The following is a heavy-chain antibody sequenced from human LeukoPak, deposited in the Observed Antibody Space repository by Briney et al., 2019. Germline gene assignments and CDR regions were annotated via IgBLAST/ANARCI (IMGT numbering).Heavy chain of an antibody. CDR2: IIPILGIA. D-gene: IGHD5-12*01. Sequence: ASVKVSCKAFGGTFSSYAISWVRQAPGQGLEWMGRIIPILGIANYAQKFQGRVTITADKSTSTAYMELSSLRSEDTAVYYCARQGVATTYFQHWGQGTLVTVSS. V-gene: IGHV1-69*04. CDR1: GGTFSSYA. CDR3: ARQGVATTYFQH. J-gene: IGHJ1*01.